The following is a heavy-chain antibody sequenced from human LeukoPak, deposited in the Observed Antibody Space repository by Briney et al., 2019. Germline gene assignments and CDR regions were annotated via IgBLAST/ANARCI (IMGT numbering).Heavy chain of an antibody. CDR2: LWYDGSNK. D-gene: IGHD2-21*02. Sequence: GGSLRLSCAASGFTFSNHGMHWVRQAPGRGLEWVAGLWYDGSNKNYAESVKGRFTISRDNSKNTVYLQMNSLRAEDTALYYCARERDGYCGGDCYYYYGMDVWGQGTTVTVSS. CDR3: ARERDGYCGGDCYYYYGMDV. V-gene: IGHV3-33*01. CDR1: GFTFSNHG. J-gene: IGHJ6*02.